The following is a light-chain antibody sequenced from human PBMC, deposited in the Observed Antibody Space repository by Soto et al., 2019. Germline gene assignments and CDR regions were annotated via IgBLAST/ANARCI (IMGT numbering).Light chain of an antibody. Sequence: EIVMTQSPATLSVSPGERVTLSCRASQSIGSNLAWYQQKPGQSPRLLIYGASTRATGLPARFSGSGSGTEFTLTISSLQSEDFALYYCQQYNNWPITFGQGTRLEIK. CDR1: QSIGSN. V-gene: IGKV3-15*01. CDR3: QQYNNWPIT. J-gene: IGKJ5*01. CDR2: GAS.